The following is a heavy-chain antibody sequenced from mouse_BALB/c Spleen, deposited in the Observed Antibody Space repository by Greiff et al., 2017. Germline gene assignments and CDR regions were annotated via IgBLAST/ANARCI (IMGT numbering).Heavy chain of an antibody. V-gene: IGHV3-6*02. CDR1: GYSITSGYY. CDR3: ARDGYYAMDY. J-gene: IGHJ4*01. CDR2: ISYDGSN. Sequence: EVQLQQSGPGLVKPSQSLSLTCSVTGYSITSGYYWNWIRQFPGNKLEWMGYISYDGSNNYNPSLKNRISITRDTSKNQFFLKLNSVTTEDTATYYCARDGYYAMDYWGQGTSVTVSS.